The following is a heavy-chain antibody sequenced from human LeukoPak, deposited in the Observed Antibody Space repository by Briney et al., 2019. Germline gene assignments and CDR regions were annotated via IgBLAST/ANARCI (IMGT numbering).Heavy chain of an antibody. CDR3: ARLALQEVGATQTYYLDY. Sequence: SETLSLTCTVSGGSISSGSYYWSWIRQPAGKGLEWIGRIYTSGSTNYNPSLKSRVTISVDTSKIQFSLKLSSVTAADTAVYYCARLALQEVGATQTYYLDYWGQGTLVTVSS. D-gene: IGHD1-26*01. V-gene: IGHV4-61*02. J-gene: IGHJ4*02. CDR1: GGSISSGSYY. CDR2: IYTSGST.